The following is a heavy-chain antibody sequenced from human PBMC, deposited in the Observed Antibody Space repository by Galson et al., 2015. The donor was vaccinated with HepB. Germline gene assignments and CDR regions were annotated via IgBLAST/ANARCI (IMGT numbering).Heavy chain of an antibody. J-gene: IGHJ6*03. CDR3: ARRGYTLMSGYYYYYMDV. V-gene: IGHV3-33*01. Sequence: AFIWNDGSNKYYGDSVKGRFTISRDNSKNTLYLQLNSLRADDTAVYYCARRGYTLMSGYYYYYMDVWGKGTTVTVSS. D-gene: IGHD5-18*01. CDR2: IWNDGSNK.